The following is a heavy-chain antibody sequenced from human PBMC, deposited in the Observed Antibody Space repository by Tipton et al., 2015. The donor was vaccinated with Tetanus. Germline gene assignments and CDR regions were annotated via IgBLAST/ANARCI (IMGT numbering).Heavy chain of an antibody. J-gene: IGHJ4*02. Sequence: QSGPEVKKPGASVKVSCKASGYTFTGHYMHWVRQAPGQGLEWMGWINPNSGDTNYAQKFQGRVTMTRDTSTSTVYMELSSLRSEDTAVYYCARDGGSYYTDCWGQGTLVTVSS. CDR3: ARDGGSYYTDC. D-gene: IGHD1-26*01. CDR2: INPNSGDT. V-gene: IGHV1-2*02. CDR1: GYTFTGHY.